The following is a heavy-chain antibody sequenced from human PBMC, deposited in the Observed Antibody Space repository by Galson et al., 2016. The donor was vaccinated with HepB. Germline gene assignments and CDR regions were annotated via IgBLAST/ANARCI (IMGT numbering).Heavy chain of an antibody. J-gene: IGHJ4*02. CDR2: INPSGGRT. Sequence: SVKVSCKASGYTFTNYYIHWVRQAPGQGLEWMGIINPSGGRTSYAQKFRGRVTMTRDTSTSTVYMELSSLRSEDTAMYYCARDFDTSGPYDFEYWGQGALVTVAS. CDR3: ARDFDTSGPYDFEY. CDR1: GYTFTNYY. D-gene: IGHD3-22*01. V-gene: IGHV1-46*01.